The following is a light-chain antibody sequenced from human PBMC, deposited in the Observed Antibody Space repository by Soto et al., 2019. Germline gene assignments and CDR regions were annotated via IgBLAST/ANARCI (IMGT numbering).Light chain of an antibody. CDR1: QSVSSN. V-gene: IGKV3D-15*01. J-gene: IGKJ1*01. CDR3: QQYDTSPPT. CDR2: GVS. Sequence: EIVMTQSPATLSVSPGERATLSCRASQSVSSNLAWYQQRRGQAPRLLIYGVSTRATGIPDRFSGSGSGTDFTLTISRLEPEDSARYSCQQYDTSPPTFGQGTKVDIK.